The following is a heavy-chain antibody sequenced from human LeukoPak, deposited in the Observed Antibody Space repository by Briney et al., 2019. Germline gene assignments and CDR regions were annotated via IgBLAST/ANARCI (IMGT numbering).Heavy chain of an antibody. CDR2: IYYSGNA. V-gene: IGHV4-39*01. Sequence: PSETLSLTCTVSRGSVSSTAYYWGWIRQPPGKGLEWIGSIYYSGNAWYNPSLKSRVTISVDTSRNQFSLNLRSVTAADTALYFCGRQGYDSTCFDPWGQGTLVTVSS. CDR1: RGSVSSTAYY. D-gene: IGHD5-12*01. CDR3: GRQGYDSTCFDP. J-gene: IGHJ5*02.